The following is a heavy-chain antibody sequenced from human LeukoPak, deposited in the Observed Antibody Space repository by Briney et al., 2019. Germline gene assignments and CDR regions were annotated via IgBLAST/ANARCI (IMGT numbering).Heavy chain of an antibody. D-gene: IGHD2-15*01. CDR1: GYSISSGYY. V-gene: IGHV4-38-2*02. Sequence: SETLSLTCTVSGYSISSGYYWGWTRQPPGKGLEWIGSIYHSGSTYYNPSLKSRVTISVDTSKNQFSLKLSSVTAADTAVYYCARMGVGYCSGGSCYAPLSFDYWGQGTLVTVSS. CDR3: ARMGVGYCSGGSCYAPLSFDY. CDR2: IYHSGST. J-gene: IGHJ4*02.